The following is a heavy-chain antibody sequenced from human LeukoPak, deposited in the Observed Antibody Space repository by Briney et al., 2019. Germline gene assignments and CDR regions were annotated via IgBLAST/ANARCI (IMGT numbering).Heavy chain of an antibody. J-gene: IGHJ4*02. V-gene: IGHV3-21*04. CDR2: ISSSSSYI. CDR1: GFTFNSYT. Sequence: PGGSLRLSCAASGFTFNSYTMNWVRQAPGKGLEWVSSISSSSSYIYYADSVKGRFTISRDNSKNTLYLQMNSLRAEDTAVYYCAKDDLAAAGNFDYWGQGTLVTVSS. CDR3: AKDDLAAAGNFDY. D-gene: IGHD6-13*01.